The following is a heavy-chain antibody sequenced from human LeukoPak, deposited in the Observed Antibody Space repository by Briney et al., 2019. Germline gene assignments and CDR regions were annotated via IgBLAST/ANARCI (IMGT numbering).Heavy chain of an antibody. D-gene: IGHD3-3*01. Sequence: ASVKVSCKASGYTFTSYGISWVRQAPGKGLEWMGGFDPEDGETIYAQKFQGRVTMTEDTSTDTAYMELSSLRSEDTAVYYCATNHGFGVALFDYWGQGTLVTVSS. J-gene: IGHJ4*02. CDR2: FDPEDGET. V-gene: IGHV1-24*01. CDR1: GYTFTSYG. CDR3: ATNHGFGVALFDY.